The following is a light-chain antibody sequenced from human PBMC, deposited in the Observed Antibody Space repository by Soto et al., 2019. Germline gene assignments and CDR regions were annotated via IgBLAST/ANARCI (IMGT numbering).Light chain of an antibody. Sequence: QSVLTQPASVSGSPGQSITISCTGTSSDVGGYNYVSWYQQHPGKAPKLMIYDVSNRPSGVSNRFSGSKSGNTASLTISGLQAEDEADYYCSSYTSSSPYVFGTGNKVTFL. V-gene: IGLV2-14*01. J-gene: IGLJ1*01. CDR2: DVS. CDR1: SSDVGGYNY. CDR3: SSYTSSSPYV.